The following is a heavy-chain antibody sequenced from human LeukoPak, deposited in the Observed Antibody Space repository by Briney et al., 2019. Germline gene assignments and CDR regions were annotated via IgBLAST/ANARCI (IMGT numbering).Heavy chain of an antibody. CDR3: ARVAGGSGWYFDL. Sequence: SETLSLTCTVSGGSISSYYWSWIRQPPGKGLEGIGYIYYSGSTNYNPSLKSRVTISVDTSKNQFSLKLSSVTAADTAVYYCARVAGGSGWYFDLWGRGTLVTVSS. D-gene: IGHD6-19*01. V-gene: IGHV4-59*01. J-gene: IGHJ2*01. CDR1: GGSISSYY. CDR2: IYYSGST.